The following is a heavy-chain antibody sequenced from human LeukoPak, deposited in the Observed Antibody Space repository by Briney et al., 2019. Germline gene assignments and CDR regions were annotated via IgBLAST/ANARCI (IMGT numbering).Heavy chain of an antibody. D-gene: IGHD4-23*01. Sequence: GGSLRLSCAASGFTFSSYSMNWVRQAPGEGLEWVSSISSSSSYIYYADSVKGRFTISRDNAKNSLYLQMNSLRAEDTAVYYCARARTVVDSIPDYWGQGTLVTVSS. J-gene: IGHJ4*02. CDR3: ARARTVVDSIPDY. V-gene: IGHV3-21*01. CDR1: GFTFSSYS. CDR2: ISSSSSYI.